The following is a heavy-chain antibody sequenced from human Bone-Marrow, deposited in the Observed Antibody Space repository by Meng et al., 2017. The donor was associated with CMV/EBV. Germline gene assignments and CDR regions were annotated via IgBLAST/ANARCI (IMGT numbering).Heavy chain of an antibody. CDR1: GGSISSGDYY. CDR2: IYYSGST. CDR3: ARDNMGSLDY. J-gene: IGHJ4*02. V-gene: IGHV4-30-4*02. Sequence: SETLSLTCTVSGGSISSGDYYWSWIRQPPGKGLEWIGYIYYSGSTYYNPSLKSRVTISVDTSKNQFSLNLNFVTAADTALYFCARDNMGSLDYWGQGALVTVSS. D-gene: IGHD1-26*01.